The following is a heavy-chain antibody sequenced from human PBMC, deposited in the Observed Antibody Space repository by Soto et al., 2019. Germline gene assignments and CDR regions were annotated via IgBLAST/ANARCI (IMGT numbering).Heavy chain of an antibody. Sequence: SETLSLTCTVSGGSISGYYWSWIRQPPGKGLEWIGYIYYSGSTNYNPSLKSRVTISVDTSKNQFSLKLSSVTAADTAVYYCARIGSGYSSGWPYFDYWGQGTRVTVSS. CDR3: ARIGSGYSSGWPYFDY. CDR1: GGSISGYY. CDR2: IYYSGST. D-gene: IGHD6-19*01. J-gene: IGHJ4*02. V-gene: IGHV4-59*01.